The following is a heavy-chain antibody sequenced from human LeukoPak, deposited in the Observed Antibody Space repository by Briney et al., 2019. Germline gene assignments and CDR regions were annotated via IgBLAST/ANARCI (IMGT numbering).Heavy chain of an antibody. Sequence: SETLSLTCAVYGGTFSDYYWSWIRQSPEKGLEWIGEINHSGSPNYNPSLKSRVTISIDPSKNRFSLKLTSVTAADTAIYYCARVVASTSIDSWGQGTLVTVSS. CDR2: INHSGSP. CDR3: ARVVASTSIDS. J-gene: IGHJ4*02. CDR1: GGTFSDYY. D-gene: IGHD2-15*01. V-gene: IGHV4-34*01.